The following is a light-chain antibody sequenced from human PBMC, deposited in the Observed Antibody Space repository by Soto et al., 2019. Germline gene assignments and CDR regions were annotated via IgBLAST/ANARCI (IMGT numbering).Light chain of an antibody. Sequence: QSALTQPASVSGSPGQSITISCTGTSSDVGGYNYVCWYQQHPGKAPKLMIYDVSNRPSGVGNRFSGSKSGNTASLTISGLQAEDEADYYCSSYTSSSTYVVFGGGTKVTVL. CDR2: DVS. V-gene: IGLV2-14*01. J-gene: IGLJ2*01. CDR1: SSDVGGYNY. CDR3: SSYTSSSTYVV.